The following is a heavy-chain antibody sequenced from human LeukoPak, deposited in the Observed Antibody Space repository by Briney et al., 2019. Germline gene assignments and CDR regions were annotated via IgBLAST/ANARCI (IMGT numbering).Heavy chain of an antibody. CDR3: AKVAKYYYGSETYYFFEH. J-gene: IGHJ4*02. Sequence: PGGSLRLSCVVSGFTFSNFYMSWIRQAPGKGLEWLSYISSSGADIYYADSVKGRFTISRDNAKNSLYLQMNSLRVEDTAVYYCAKVAKYYYGSETYYFFEHWGQGTPVTASS. V-gene: IGHV3-11*04. D-gene: IGHD3-10*01. CDR1: GFTFSNFY. CDR2: ISSSGADI.